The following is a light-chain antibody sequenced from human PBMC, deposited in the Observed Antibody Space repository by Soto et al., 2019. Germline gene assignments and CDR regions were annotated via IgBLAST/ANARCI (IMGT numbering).Light chain of an antibody. V-gene: IGKV3-20*01. Sequence: FVLTQSPGTLSLSPGERATLSCRASQSVSGNYVAWYQQKPGQAPRVLIFEASKRATGTPDRFSGRGSGTDFTLTISRLEPEDFAVFYCQQYVNSPFTFGQGTKLEI. CDR1: QSVSGNY. CDR3: QQYVNSPFT. CDR2: EAS. J-gene: IGKJ2*01.